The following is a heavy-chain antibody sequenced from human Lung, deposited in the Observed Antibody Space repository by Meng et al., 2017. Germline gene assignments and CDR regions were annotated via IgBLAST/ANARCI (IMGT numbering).Heavy chain of an antibody. D-gene: IGHD3-10*01. V-gene: IGHV4-31*01. Sequence: SETLSLTCPVSGGPLSSGGYYWSWIRQHPGKGLEYIGYIYYSGSTYSNPSLKSLVTISVDTSKNQFSLKLSSVTAADTAVYYCARGSYYGSGTNWFDPWGQGTLVTVSS. CDR1: GGPLSSGGYY. J-gene: IGHJ5*02. CDR3: ARGSYYGSGTNWFDP. CDR2: IYYSGST.